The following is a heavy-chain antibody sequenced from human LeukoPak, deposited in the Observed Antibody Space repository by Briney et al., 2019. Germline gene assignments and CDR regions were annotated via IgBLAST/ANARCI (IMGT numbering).Heavy chain of an antibody. D-gene: IGHD6-13*01. CDR1: GFSFSSYA. V-gene: IGHV3-23*01. CDR2: ISGIGDST. CDR3: TKGRGLIAAVGTDSFDP. Sequence: GGSLRLSCAASGFSFSSYAMTWVRQAPGKGLDWVSIISGIGDSTYYADSVKGRFTISRDNSKNTLYLQMNNLRAEDTAVYYCTKGRGLIAAVGTDSFDPWAREPWSPSPQ. J-gene: IGHJ5*02.